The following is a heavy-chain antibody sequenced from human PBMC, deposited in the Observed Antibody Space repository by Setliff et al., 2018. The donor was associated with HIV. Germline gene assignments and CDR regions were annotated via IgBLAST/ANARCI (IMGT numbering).Heavy chain of an antibody. V-gene: IGHV4-39*02. CDR1: GGSISNSNYF. CDR3: ARSFSGRYFWSGYYTGPDPKGENAFDI. D-gene: IGHD3-3*01. J-gene: IGHJ3*02. Sequence: SETLSLTCTVSGGSISNSNYFWGWIRQPPGKGLEWIGWIYSSGSTYYQPSLQGRVSMSIDSSKNHFSLSLIYVTAADTAVYYCARSFSGRYFWSGYYTGPDPKGENAFDIWGQGTMVTVSS. CDR2: IYSSGST.